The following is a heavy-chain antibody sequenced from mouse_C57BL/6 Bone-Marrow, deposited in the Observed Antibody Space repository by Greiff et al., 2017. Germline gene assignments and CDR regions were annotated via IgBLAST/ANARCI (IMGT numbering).Heavy chain of an antibody. D-gene: IGHD4-1*02. CDR1: GFTFSSYA. CDR3: TRGPTGTAWFAY. V-gene: IGHV5-9-1*02. Sequence: EVMLVESGEGLVKPGGSLKLSCAASGFTFSSYAMSWVRQTPEKRLEWVAYISSGGDYIYYAATVKGRFTISRDNARNTLYLQMSSLKSEDTAMYYCTRGPTGTAWFAYWGQGTLVTVSA. J-gene: IGHJ3*01. CDR2: ISSGGDYI.